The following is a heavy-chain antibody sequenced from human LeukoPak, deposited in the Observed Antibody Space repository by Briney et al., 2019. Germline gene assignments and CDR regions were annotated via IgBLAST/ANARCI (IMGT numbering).Heavy chain of an antibody. D-gene: IGHD2-15*01. V-gene: IGHV4-59*08. CDR2: IYYSGST. CDR1: GGSISSYY. Sequence: SETLSLTCTVSGGSISSYYWSWIRQPPGKGLEWIGYIYYSGSTNYNPSLKSRVTISVDTSKNQFSLKLSSVTAADTAMYYCASTYCSGGSCCWALDYWGQGTLVTVSS. CDR3: ASTYCSGGSCCWALDY. J-gene: IGHJ4*02.